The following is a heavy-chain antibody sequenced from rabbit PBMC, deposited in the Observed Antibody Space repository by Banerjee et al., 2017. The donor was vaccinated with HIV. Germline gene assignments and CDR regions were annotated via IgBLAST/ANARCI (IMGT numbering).Heavy chain of an antibody. CDR2: IYPDYGGT. CDR3: ARGDYGDSYYFNL. CDR1: GIDFSSYG. Sequence: QEQVEESGGGLVQPGGSLKLSCKASGIDFSSYGISWVRQAPGKGLEWIAYIYPDYGGTDYANWVNGRFTISRDIAQNTVFLQMTGLTAADAASYFCARGDYGDSYYFNLWGQGTLVTVS. J-gene: IGHJ4*01. V-gene: IGHV1S47*01. D-gene: IGHD2-1*01.